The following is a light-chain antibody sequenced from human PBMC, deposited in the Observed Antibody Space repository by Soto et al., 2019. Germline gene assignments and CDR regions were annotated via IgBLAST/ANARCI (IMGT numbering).Light chain of an antibody. CDR1: TFNIGSNS. Sequence: QSALTQPPSASGTPGQRVTISCSGNTFNIGSNSVSWYQQLPGTAPKLLMYSNNQRPSGVPDRFSGSKSGTSASLAISRLQSDDEADYYCVTRDDSLNGWVFGGGTQLTVL. V-gene: IGLV1-44*01. J-gene: IGLJ3*02. CDR2: SNN. CDR3: VTRDDSLNGWV.